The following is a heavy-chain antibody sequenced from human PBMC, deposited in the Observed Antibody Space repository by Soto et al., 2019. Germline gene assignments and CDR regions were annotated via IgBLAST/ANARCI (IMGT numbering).Heavy chain of an antibody. J-gene: IGHJ2*01. V-gene: IGHV3-64*01. CDR3: ARRTPGWYFEL. CDR1: GFTFSSYA. CDR2: ISGNGGST. Sequence: EVQLVESGGGLVQPGGSLRLSCAASGFTFSSYAMHWVRQAPGKGLEYVSAISGNGGSTYYANSVKGRFTISRDNSKNTLYLQMGSLRAEDMAVYYCARRTPGWYFELWGRGTLVTVSS.